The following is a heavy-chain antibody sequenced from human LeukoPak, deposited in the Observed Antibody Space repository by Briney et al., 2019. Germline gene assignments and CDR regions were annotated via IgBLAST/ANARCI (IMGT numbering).Heavy chain of an antibody. D-gene: IGHD3-10*01. CDR3: ARERMGFGELWAHAFDI. J-gene: IGHJ3*02. V-gene: IGHV4-30-2*01. Sequence: PSETLSLTCTVSGGSISNNHYYWTWIRQPPGKGLEWIGYIYHSGSTYYNPSLKSRVTISVDKSKNQFSLKLSSVTAADTAVYYCARERMGFGELWAHAFDIWGQGTMVTVSS. CDR1: GGSISNNHYY. CDR2: IYHSGST.